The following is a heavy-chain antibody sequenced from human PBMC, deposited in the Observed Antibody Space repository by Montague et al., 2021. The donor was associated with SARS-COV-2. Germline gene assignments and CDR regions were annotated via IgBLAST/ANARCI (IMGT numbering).Heavy chain of an antibody. D-gene: IGHD3-10*01. CDR3: AVTYYYGSGFDY. CDR1: GSSISSSNW. Sequence: SETLSLTCAVSGSSISSSNWWSCVRQPPGKGLEWSEVIYHSGSTNYTPSLKSRVTILVDKSKNQFSLQLGSVTAADTAVYYCAVTYYYGSGFDYWGQGTLVTVSS. V-gene: IGHV4-4*02. J-gene: IGHJ4*02. CDR2: IYHSGST.